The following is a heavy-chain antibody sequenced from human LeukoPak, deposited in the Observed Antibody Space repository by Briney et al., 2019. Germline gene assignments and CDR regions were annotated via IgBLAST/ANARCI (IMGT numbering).Heavy chain of an antibody. CDR1: GGSISSYY. CDR3: ATEYGMDV. J-gene: IGHJ6*02. Sequence: PSETLSLTCTVSGGSISSYYWSWIRQPPGKGLEWIGEINHSGSTNYNPSLKSRVTISVDTSKNQFSLKLSSVTAADTAVYYCATEYGMDVWGQGTTVTVSS. CDR2: INHSGST. V-gene: IGHV4-34*01.